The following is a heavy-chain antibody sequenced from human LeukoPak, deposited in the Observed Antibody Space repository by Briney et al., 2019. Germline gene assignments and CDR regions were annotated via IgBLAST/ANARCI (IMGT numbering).Heavy chain of an antibody. CDR1: GYTFTSYG. CDR3: ARDRSDIVVVPAAPYDAFDI. CDR2: ISAYNGNT. J-gene: IGHJ3*02. Sequence: GASVKVSCKASGYTFTSYGISWVRQAPGQGLEWMGWISAYNGNTNYAQKLQGRVTMTTDTSTSTAYMELRSLRSDDTAVYYCARDRSDIVVVPAAPYDAFDIWGQGTMVTVSS. V-gene: IGHV1-18*01. D-gene: IGHD2-2*01.